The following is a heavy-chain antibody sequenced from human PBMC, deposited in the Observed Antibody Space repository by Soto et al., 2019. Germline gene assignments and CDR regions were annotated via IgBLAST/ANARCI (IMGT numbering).Heavy chain of an antibody. CDR3: ARRRGSGWYINFGAFDI. CDR1: GGSISSYY. D-gene: IGHD6-19*01. J-gene: IGHJ3*02. CDR2: IYYSGST. Sequence: PSETLSLTCTVSGGSISSYYWSWIRQPPGKGLEWIGYIYYSGSTNYNPSLKSRVTISVDTSKNQFSLKLSSVTAADTAVYYCARRRGSGWYINFGAFDIWGQGTMVTVSS. V-gene: IGHV4-59*08.